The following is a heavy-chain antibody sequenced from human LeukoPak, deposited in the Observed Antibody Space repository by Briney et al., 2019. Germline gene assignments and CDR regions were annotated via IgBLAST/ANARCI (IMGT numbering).Heavy chain of an antibody. CDR3: ARDGGLARHWVRAFDI. Sequence: SETLSLTCTVSGGSISSYYWSWIRQPAGKGLEWIGRIYTSGSTNYNPSLKSRVTMSVDTSKNQFSLKLSSVTAADTAVYYCARDGGLARHWVRAFDIWGQGTMVTVSS. CDR2: IYTSGST. V-gene: IGHV4-4*07. J-gene: IGHJ3*02. D-gene: IGHD3-10*01. CDR1: GGSISSYY.